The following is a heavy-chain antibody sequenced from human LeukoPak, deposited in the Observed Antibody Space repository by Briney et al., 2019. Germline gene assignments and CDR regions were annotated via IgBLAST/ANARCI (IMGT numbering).Heavy chain of an antibody. CDR2: ISYDGSNK. CDR3: ARDPLRSGWYGYSDY. J-gene: IGHJ4*02. Sequence: PGRSLRLSCEASGFTFSTYAMHWVRQAPGKGLEWVAVISYDGSNKYYADSVKGRFTISRDNSKNTLYLQMNSLRAEDTAVYYCARDPLRSGWYGYSDYWGQGTLVTVSS. V-gene: IGHV3-30-3*01. CDR1: GFTFSTYA. D-gene: IGHD6-19*01.